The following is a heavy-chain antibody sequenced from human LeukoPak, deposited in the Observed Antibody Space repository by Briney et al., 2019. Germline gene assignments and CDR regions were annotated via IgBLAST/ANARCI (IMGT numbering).Heavy chain of an antibody. Sequence: RAQTLSLTRTFSVRSISSRSYYWGWSRQPPGKGLGWVRSIYYSGSTYYKPSLKSRVTISVATSKNQFSLKLSSVTAAYTAVYYCARAHDFTTVTGVVEYWGQGTMVTVSS. D-gene: IGHD4-17*01. CDR1: VRSISSRSYY. V-gene: IGHV4-39*01. CDR2: IYYSGST. CDR3: ARAHDFTTVTGVVEY. J-gene: IGHJ4*02.